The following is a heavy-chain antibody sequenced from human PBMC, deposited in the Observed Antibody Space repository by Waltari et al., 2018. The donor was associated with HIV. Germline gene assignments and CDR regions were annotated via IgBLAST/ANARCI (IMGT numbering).Heavy chain of an antibody. CDR1: GFTFSSYW. Sequence: EVQLVESGGCLVQPGGSLRLSCAASGFTFSSYWMHWVRQVPGKGLVWVSRSNSDGSITSHADSVKGRFTISRDNARNTLYLQMNSLGAEDTAMYYCAKGGTSGYTFGFGRWGQGTLFTVSS. V-gene: IGHV3-74*01. CDR2: SNSDGSIT. D-gene: IGHD5-18*01. CDR3: AKGGTSGYTFGFGR. J-gene: IGHJ1*01.